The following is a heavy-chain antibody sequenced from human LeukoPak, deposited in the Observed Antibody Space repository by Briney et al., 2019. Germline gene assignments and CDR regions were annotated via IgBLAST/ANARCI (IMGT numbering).Heavy chain of an antibody. CDR3: AKDRGGYKDY. CDR2: IRFDGSNK. V-gene: IGHV3-30*02. CDR1: GFTFSSYG. Sequence: PGGSLRLSCAASGFTFSSYGMHWVRQAPGKGLEWVAIIRFDGSNKYYADSVKGRFTISRDDSKNTLYLQMNSLRAEDTAVYYCAKDRGGYKDYWGQGTLVTVSS. J-gene: IGHJ4*02. D-gene: IGHD5-18*01.